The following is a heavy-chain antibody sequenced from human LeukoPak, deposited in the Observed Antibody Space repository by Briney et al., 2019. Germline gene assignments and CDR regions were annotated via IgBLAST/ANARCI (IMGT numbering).Heavy chain of an antibody. CDR1: GGTFSSYA. Sequence: GASVKVSCKASGGTFSSYAISWVRQAPGQGLEWMGGVIPIFGTANYAQKFQGRVMITADESTSTAYMELSSLRSEDTAVYYCARALYYLDTDYYYMDVWGKGTTVTVSS. CDR3: ARALYYLDTDYYYMDV. J-gene: IGHJ6*03. CDR2: VIPIFGTA. V-gene: IGHV1-69*13. D-gene: IGHD3-22*01.